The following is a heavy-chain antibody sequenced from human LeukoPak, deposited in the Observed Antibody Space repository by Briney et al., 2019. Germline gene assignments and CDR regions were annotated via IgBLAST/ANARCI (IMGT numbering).Heavy chain of an antibody. Sequence: GRSLRLSCAVSGFTFSSYSMNWVRQAPGKGLEWVSSISSSSSYIYYADSVKGRFTISRDNAKNSLYLQMNSLRAEDTAVYYCARDYYDSSGYYWGDAFDIWGQGTMVTVSS. V-gene: IGHV3-21*01. CDR2: ISSSSSYI. CDR1: GFTFSSYS. J-gene: IGHJ3*02. D-gene: IGHD3-22*01. CDR3: ARDYYDSSGYYWGDAFDI.